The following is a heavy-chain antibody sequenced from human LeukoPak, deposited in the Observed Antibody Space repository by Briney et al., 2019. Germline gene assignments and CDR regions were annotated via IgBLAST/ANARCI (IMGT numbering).Heavy chain of an antibody. J-gene: IGHJ4*02. CDR1: GITLSNYG. CDR2: ISDSGGRT. Sequence: GGSLRLSCAVSGITLSNYGMSWVRQAPGRGLEWVAGISDSGGRTNYADSVKGRFTISRDNPKNTLYLQMNSLRAEDTAVYLCAKRGVVIRVILVGFHKEAYYFDSWGQGALVTVSS. D-gene: IGHD3-22*01. CDR3: AKRGVVIRVILVGFHKEAYYFDS. V-gene: IGHV3-23*01.